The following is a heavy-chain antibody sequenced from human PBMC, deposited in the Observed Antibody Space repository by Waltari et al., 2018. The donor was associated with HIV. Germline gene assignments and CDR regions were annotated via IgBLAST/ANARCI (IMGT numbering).Heavy chain of an antibody. CDR1: GDSISSAFS. J-gene: IGHJ5*02. Sequence: QVQVQESGPGLVQPSETLSLTCTVSGDSISSAFSWGWIRQPPGKGQEWIGSIYHTGTAYYNLSLKGRVPISVDKSKNQCFVRVFSVTAADSAMYYCARVITRREGVPNWFDPWGQGTLVTVSS. V-gene: IGHV4-38-2*02. D-gene: IGHD3-22*01. CDR3: ARVITRREGVPNWFDP. CDR2: IYHTGTA.